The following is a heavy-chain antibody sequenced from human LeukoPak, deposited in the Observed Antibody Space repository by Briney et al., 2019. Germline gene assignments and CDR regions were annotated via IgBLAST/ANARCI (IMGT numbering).Heavy chain of an antibody. V-gene: IGHV1-24*01. J-gene: IGHJ4*02. D-gene: IGHD3-22*01. CDR3: ATKSYYDKPFDY. CDR2: FDPEDGET. CDR1: GYTLTELS. Sequence: GASVKVSCKVSGYTLTELSMHWVRQAPGKGLEWMGGFDPEDGETIYAQKFQGRVTMTEDTSTDTAYMELSSLRSEDTAVYYCATKSYYDKPFDYWGQGTLVTVSS.